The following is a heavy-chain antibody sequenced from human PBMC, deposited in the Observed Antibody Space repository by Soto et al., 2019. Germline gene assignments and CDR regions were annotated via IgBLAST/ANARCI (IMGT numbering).Heavy chain of an antibody. J-gene: IGHJ6*02. CDR2: IFISGSRP. CDR3: AKGHSTSSRKYGMDV. V-gene: IGHV3-23*05. Sequence: GGSLRLSCAASGFSFTNYGMNWVRQAPGKGLEWVSVIFISGSRPYYADSVKGRFTISRDNSRNTLYLHMYSLRAEDTAVYFCAKGHSTSSRKYGMDVWGQGTTVTVSS. D-gene: IGHD6-6*01. CDR1: GFSFTNYG.